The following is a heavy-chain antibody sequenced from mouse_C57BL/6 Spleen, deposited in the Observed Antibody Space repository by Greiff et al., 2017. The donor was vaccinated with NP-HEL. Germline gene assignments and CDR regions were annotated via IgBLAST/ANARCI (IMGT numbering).Heavy chain of an antibody. CDR3: ARFGDYYGSSDGYFDV. J-gene: IGHJ1*03. D-gene: IGHD1-1*01. CDR1: GYTFTSYW. V-gene: IGHV1-55*01. Sequence: VQLQQSGAELVKPGASVKMSCKASGYTFTSYWITWVKQRPGQGLEWVGDIYPGSGSTNYNEKFKSKATLTVDTSSSTAYMQLSSLTSEDSAVYYGARFGDYYGSSDGYFDVWGTGTTVTVSS. CDR2: IYPGSGST.